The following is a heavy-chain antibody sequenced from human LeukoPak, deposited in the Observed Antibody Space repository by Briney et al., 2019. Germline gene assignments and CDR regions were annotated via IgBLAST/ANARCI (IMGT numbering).Heavy chain of an antibody. V-gene: IGHV3-66*01. Sequence: PGGSLRLSCAASGFTVSTNYMSWVRQAPGKGLEWFSLIYSGAVTYYANSVKGRFTISRDNSRDTLSLQMNSLRVDDTAVYYCARGFRSVTTWGYFDYWGQGALVTVSS. D-gene: IGHD4-17*01. CDR1: GFTVSTNY. J-gene: IGHJ4*02. CDR3: ARGFRSVTTWGYFDY. CDR2: IYSGAVT.